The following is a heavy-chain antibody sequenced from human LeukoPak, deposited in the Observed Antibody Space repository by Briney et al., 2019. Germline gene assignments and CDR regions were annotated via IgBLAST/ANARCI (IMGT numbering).Heavy chain of an antibody. CDR3: ARALVKYCSGGSCSRGPMFDY. D-gene: IGHD2-15*01. J-gene: IGHJ4*02. CDR1: GGSISSGGYY. V-gene: IGHV4-61*08. Sequence: SETLSLTCTVSGGSISSGGYYWSWIRQHPGKGLEWIGYIYYSGSTHYNPSLKSRVTISVDTSKNQFSLKLSSVTAAGTAVYYCARALVKYCSGGSCSRGPMFDYWGQGTLVTVSS. CDR2: IYYSGST.